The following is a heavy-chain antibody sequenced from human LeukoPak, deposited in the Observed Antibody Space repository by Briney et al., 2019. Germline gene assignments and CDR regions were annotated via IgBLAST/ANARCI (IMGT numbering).Heavy chain of an antibody. CDR2: ISYDGSNK. D-gene: IGHD3-10*01. CDR1: GFTFSSYG. V-gene: IGHV3-30*18. J-gene: IGHJ4*02. CDR3: AKDGSYGSGSYYFDY. Sequence: PGGSLRLSCAASGFTFSSYGMHWVRQAPGKGLEWVVVISYDGSNKYYADSVKGRFTISRDNSKNTLYLQTNSLRAEDTAVYYCAKDGSYGSGSYYFDYWGQGTLVTVSS.